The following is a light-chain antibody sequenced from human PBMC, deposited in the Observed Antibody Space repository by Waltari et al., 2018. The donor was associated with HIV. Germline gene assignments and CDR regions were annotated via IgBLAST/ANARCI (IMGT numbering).Light chain of an antibody. J-gene: IGKJ1*01. CDR1: QSIGSS. V-gene: IGKV6-21*01. Sequence: EIVLTQSPDFQSVTPKEQVTITCRDSQSIGSSLHWFQQKPGQSPKLLIKYASQSLSGVPSRFSGSGSGTDFTLTINSLEVEDAATYYCHQSSRLPWTFGQGTKVEIK. CDR2: YAS. CDR3: HQSSRLPWT.